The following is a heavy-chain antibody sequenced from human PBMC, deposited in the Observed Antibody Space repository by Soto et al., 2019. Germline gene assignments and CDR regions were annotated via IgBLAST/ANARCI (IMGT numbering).Heavy chain of an antibody. CDR3: ARSGDNYNLLDY. Sequence: QVHLVESGGGLVKPGGSLRLSCAASGFTFSDYSMSWIRQAPGKGLEWLSYSSDSGTFTRYADSVKGRFSISRDNAKNSLYLQINSLRGEDTAIYYCARSGDNYNLLDYWGQGTPVTVSS. J-gene: IGHJ4*02. D-gene: IGHD1-1*01. V-gene: IGHV3-11*06. CDR1: GFTFSDYS. CDR2: SSDSGTFT.